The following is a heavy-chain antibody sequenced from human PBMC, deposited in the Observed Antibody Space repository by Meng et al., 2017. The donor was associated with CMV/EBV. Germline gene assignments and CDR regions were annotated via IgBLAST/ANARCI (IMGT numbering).Heavy chain of an antibody. V-gene: IGHV3-30-3*01. J-gene: IGHJ5*02. CDR2: ISYDGSNK. Sequence: GESLKISCAASGFTFSSYAMHWVRQAPGKGLEWVAVISYDGSNKYYADSVKGRFTISRDNSKNTLYLQMNSLRAEDTAVYYCARASRAAALTKYSWFDPWGQGTLVTVSS. D-gene: IGHD6-13*01. CDR3: ARASRAAALTKYSWFDP. CDR1: GFTFSSYA.